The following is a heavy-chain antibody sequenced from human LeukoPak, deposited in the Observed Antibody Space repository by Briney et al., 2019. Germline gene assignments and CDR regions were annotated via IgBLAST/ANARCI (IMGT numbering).Heavy chain of an antibody. D-gene: IGHD3-9*01. CDR2: ISDSGGST. Sequence: PGGSLRLSCAASGFTFSSYAMSWVRQAPGKGLEWVSVISDSGGSTYYADSVKGRFTISRDNSKNTLYLQMNSLRAEDTAVYYCAKDRPITIHWYFDLRGRGTLVTVSS. V-gene: IGHV3-23*01. CDR3: AKDRPITIHWYFDL. CDR1: GFTFSSYA. J-gene: IGHJ2*01.